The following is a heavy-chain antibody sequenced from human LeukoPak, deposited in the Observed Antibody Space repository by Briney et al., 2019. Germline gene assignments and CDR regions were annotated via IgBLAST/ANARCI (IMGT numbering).Heavy chain of an antibody. CDR3: AVFRDGYNYYFDY. CDR1: GFTFSNYA. J-gene: IGHJ4*02. CDR2: ISYDGSNK. V-gene: IGHV3-30*14. Sequence: GGSLRLSCAASGFTFSNYAMHWVRQAPGKGLEWVAVISYDGSNKYYADSVKGRFTISRDNSKNTLYLQMNSLRAEDTAVYYCAVFRDGYNYYFDYWGQGTLVTVSS. D-gene: IGHD5-24*01.